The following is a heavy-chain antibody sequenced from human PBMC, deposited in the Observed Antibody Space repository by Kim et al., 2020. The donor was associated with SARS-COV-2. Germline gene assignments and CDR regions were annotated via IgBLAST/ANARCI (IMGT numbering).Heavy chain of an antibody. J-gene: IGHJ4*02. Sequence: SGPTLVNPTQTLTLTCTFSGFSLSTSGVGVGWIRQPPGKALEWLALIYWDDDKRYSPSLKSRLTITKDTSKNQVVLTMTNMDPVDTATYYCAHIGSGDYVWGSYRYFDYWGQGTLVTVSS. CDR3: AHIGSGDYVWGSYRYFDY. CDR2: IYWDDDK. CDR1: GFSLSTSGVG. V-gene: IGHV2-5*02. D-gene: IGHD3-16*02.